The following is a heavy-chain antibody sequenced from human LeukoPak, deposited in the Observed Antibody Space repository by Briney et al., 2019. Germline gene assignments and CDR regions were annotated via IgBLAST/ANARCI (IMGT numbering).Heavy chain of an antibody. J-gene: IGHJ1*01. V-gene: IGHV4-59*01. CDR3: ARSHYDFWSGYPEYFQH. CDR2: IYYSGST. D-gene: IGHD3-3*01. Sequence: TSENLSLTCTVSGGSISSYYWSWIRQPPGKGLEWLGYIYYSGSTNYNPSLKSRVTISVDTSKNQFSLKLSSVTAADTAVYYCARSHYDFWSGYPEYFQHWGQGTLVTVSS. CDR1: GGSISSYY.